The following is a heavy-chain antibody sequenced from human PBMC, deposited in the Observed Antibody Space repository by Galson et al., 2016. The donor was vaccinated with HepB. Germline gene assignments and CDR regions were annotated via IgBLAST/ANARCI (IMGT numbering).Heavy chain of an antibody. Sequence: SVKVSCKASGDTFTNYAVHWVRQAPGQWLEWMGWINTGNGATRYSQKFQGRVTITRDTSASTAYMELSSLRSEDTAVYYCARERTRLRFLEWLSHPQNWFDPWGQGTLVTVSS. D-gene: IGHD3-3*01. V-gene: IGHV1-3*04. CDR1: GDTFTNYA. J-gene: IGHJ5*02. CDR3: ARERTRLRFLEWLSHPQNWFDP. CDR2: INTGNGAT.